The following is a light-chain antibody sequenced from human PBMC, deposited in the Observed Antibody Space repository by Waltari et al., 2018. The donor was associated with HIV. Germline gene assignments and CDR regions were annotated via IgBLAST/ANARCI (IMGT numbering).Light chain of an antibody. J-gene: IGLJ1*01. CDR3: CSYTGITTFYV. V-gene: IGLV2-23*01. CDR1: SIDLGTYNL. CDR2: EDT. Sequence: QSALTQPASVSGSPGQSITISCTGTSIDLGTYNLVSWYQQHPGRAPKRMIYEDTKRPSGVSNRFSGSKSGNTASLTISGLQAEDEADYYCCSYTGITTFYVFGIGTKVTVL.